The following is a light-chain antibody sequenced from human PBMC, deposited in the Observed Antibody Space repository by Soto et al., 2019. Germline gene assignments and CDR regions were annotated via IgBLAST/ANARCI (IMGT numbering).Light chain of an antibody. V-gene: IGLV2-8*01. CDR3: SSYAGGNNVV. CDR1: SSDVGGYNY. J-gene: IGLJ2*01. CDR2: EVN. Sequence: QSALTQPPSASGSPGQSVTFSCTGTSSDVGGYNYVSWYQHHPGKAPKLMIYEVNTRPSRVPDRFSGSKSGNTASLTVSGLQAEDEADYYCSSYAGGNNVVFGGGTKLTVL.